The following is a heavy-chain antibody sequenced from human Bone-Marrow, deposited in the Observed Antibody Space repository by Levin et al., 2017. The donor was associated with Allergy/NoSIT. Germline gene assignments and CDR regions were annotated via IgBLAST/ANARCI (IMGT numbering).Heavy chain of an antibody. D-gene: IGHD4/OR15-4a*01. CDR1: GFTFDDYA. CDR3: ARGIYGDAHRAVDS. J-gene: IGHJ4*02. Sequence: QSGGSLRLSCAASGFTFDDYAMHWVRQAPGQGLEWVSLISWNGGTTGYADSVKGRFTISRDNAKNSLFLQMNSLRAEDTALYYCARGIYGDAHRAVDSWGQGTLVTVSS. CDR2: ISWNGGTT. V-gene: IGHV3-9*01.